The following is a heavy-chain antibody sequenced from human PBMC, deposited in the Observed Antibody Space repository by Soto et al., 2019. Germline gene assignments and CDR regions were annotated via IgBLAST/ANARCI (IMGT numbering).Heavy chain of an antibody. CDR2: IIPILGIA. J-gene: IGHJ3*02. V-gene: IGHV1-69*02. D-gene: IGHD5-12*01. CDR3: APIIVAYQGGAFDI. Sequence: GASVKVSCKASGGTFSSYTISWVRQAPGQGLEWMGRIIPILGIANYAQKFQGRVMITADKSTSTAYMELSSLRSEDTAVYYCAPIIVAYQGGAFDIWGRGTMVTVSS. CDR1: GGTFSSYT.